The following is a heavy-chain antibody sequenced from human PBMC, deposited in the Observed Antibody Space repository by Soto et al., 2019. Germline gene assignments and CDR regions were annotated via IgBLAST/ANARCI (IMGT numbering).Heavy chain of an antibody. V-gene: IGHV1-3*01. Sequence: GASVKVSCKASGYTFTTYTMHWVRQAPGQRLEWMGWLNVGNGNTKYSQKFQGRVSITRDTSASTAYMELSSLRSEDTAVYYCARVIGGAYGMDVWGQGTTVTVSS. D-gene: IGHD2-15*01. J-gene: IGHJ6*02. CDR3: ARVIGGAYGMDV. CDR1: GYTFTTYT. CDR2: LNVGNGNT.